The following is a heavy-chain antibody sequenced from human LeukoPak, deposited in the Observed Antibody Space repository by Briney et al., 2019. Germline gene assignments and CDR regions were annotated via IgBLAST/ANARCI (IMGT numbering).Heavy chain of an antibody. Sequence: ASVKVSCKASGYSFTGQYIHWVRQAPGQGLDWMGWINPNTGVANYAQRFQGRVTMTRDTSINTAYMELSRLTSDDTAVFYCARSSSWIFTIDFWGQGTLATVSS. J-gene: IGHJ4*02. V-gene: IGHV1-2*02. CDR2: INPNTGVA. CDR1: GYSFTGQY. CDR3: ARSSSWIFTIDF. D-gene: IGHD6-13*01.